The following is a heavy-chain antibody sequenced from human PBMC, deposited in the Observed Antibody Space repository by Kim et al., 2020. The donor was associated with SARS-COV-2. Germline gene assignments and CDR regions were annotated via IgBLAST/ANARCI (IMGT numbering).Heavy chain of an antibody. D-gene: IGHD2-8*01. J-gene: IGHJ4*02. Sequence: SGKYKYYVDSVQGRFTISRDNAKNLLFLQMNSLRAADTAVYYCTRDMTNSYWGQGTVVTVSS. CDR3: TRDMTNSY. CDR2: SGKYK. V-gene: IGHV3-21*01.